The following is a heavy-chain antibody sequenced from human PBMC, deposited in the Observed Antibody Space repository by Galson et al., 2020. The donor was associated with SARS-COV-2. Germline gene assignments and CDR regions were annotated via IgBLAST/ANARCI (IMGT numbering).Heavy chain of an antibody. CDR3: AVAAKDW. CDR1: GFTSLTYW. V-gene: IGHV3-7*01. D-gene: IGHD5-12*01. Sequence: GESLKISCAASGFTSLTYWMTWVRQAPGKGLEWVANINHDGSERYHAESVKGRFTISRDNAKNSLFLQMDSLRAEDTAVYRCAVAAKDWWGQGTLVTVSS. CDR2: INHDGSER. J-gene: IGHJ4*02.